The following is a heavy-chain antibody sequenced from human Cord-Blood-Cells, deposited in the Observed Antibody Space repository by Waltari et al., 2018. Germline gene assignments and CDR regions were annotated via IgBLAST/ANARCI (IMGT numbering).Heavy chain of an antibody. CDR2: IYYSGST. CDR1: GGSISSSSYY. Sequence: QLQLQESGPGLVKPSETLSLTCHVSGGSISSSSYYWGCTRQPPGKGLGWIGSIYYSGSTYYNPSLKRRVTISVDTSKNQFSLKLSSVTAADTAVYYCARHDYDWGYFDYWGQGTLVTVSS. CDR3: ARHDYDWGYFDY. J-gene: IGHJ4*02. V-gene: IGHV4-39*07. D-gene: IGHD3-9*01.